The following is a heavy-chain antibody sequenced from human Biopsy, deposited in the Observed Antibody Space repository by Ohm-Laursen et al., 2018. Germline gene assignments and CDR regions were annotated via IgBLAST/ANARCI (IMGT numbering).Heavy chain of an antibody. D-gene: IGHD3-16*01. CDR1: GAALSGYS. V-gene: IGHV3-21*06. CDR3: AAERLPSGIGGPWLDP. Sequence: SLRLSCAASGAALSGYSMTWVRQAPGKGLERVSSITGGSNYINYADSVKGRLTISRENAKNSLYLQLDSLRVEDTAVYYCAAERLPSGIGGPWLDPWGQGTLVIVSS. J-gene: IGHJ5*02. CDR2: ITGGSNYI.